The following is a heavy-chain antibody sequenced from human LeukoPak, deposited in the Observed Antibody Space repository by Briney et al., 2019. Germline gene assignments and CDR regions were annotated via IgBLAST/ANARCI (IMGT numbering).Heavy chain of an antibody. CDR1: GGSFSGYY. J-gene: IGHJ4*02. D-gene: IGHD1-26*01. CDR3: AGLVGAGGGPVDY. V-gene: IGHV4-34*01. Sequence: TSETLSLTCAVYGGSFSGYYWSWIRQPPGKGLEWIGEINHSGSTNYNPSLKSRVTISVDTSKNQFSLKLSSVTAADTAVYYCAGLVGAGGGPVDYWGQGTLVTVSS. CDR2: INHSGST.